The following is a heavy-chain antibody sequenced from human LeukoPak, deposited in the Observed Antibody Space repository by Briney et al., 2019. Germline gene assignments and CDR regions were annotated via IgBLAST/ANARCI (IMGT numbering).Heavy chain of an antibody. Sequence: GGSLRLSCVASGFTFEDAGLSWVRQVPGKGLEWVSNINWNGNKAGYVDFVKGRFTISRDNAKNSLYLEMHSLRPEDTALYHCTRQMGGYYLFDYWGRGTLVPVSS. D-gene: IGHD3-3*01. V-gene: IGHV3-20*01. CDR3: TRQMGGYYLFDY. CDR2: INWNGNKA. CDR1: GFTFEDAG. J-gene: IGHJ4*02.